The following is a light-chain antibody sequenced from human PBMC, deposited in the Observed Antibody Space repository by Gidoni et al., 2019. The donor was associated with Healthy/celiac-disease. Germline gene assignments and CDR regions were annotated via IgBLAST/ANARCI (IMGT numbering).Light chain of an antibody. CDR3: QQSYSTPP. V-gene: IGKV1-39*01. CDR1: QSISSY. CDR2: AAS. J-gene: IGKJ1*01. Sequence: DIQMTQSPSSLSASVGDRVTITCRASQSISSYLNWYQQKPGKAPKLLIYAASSLQSGVPSRFSGSGSGTDFTLTISSLQPEDVATYNCQQSYSTPPFGQGTKVEIK.